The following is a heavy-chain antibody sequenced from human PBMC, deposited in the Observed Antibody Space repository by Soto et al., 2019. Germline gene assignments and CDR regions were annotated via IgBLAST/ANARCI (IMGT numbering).Heavy chain of an antibody. D-gene: IGHD3-22*01. V-gene: IGHV3-74*01. Sequence: EVQLVESGGGLVQPGGSPRLSCAASGFTSSSYWMHWVRQAPGKGLVWVSRISNDGTSTNYADSVKGRFTISRDNAKNTVDLEMNSLRAEDTAVYYCARDWYYYDTSDHFSADAFDIWGQGTTVTVSS. J-gene: IGHJ3*02. CDR1: GFTSSSYW. CDR3: ARDWYYYDTSDHFSADAFDI. CDR2: ISNDGTST.